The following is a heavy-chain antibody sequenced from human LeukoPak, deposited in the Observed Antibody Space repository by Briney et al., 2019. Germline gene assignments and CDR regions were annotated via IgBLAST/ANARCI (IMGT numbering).Heavy chain of an antibody. Sequence: GGSLRLSCAASGFTFSSCAMSWVRQAPGKGLEWASAISGSGGSTYYADSVKGRFTISRDNSKNTLYLQMNSLRAEDTAVYYCAKDSSSWYEVDYWGQGTLVTVSS. V-gene: IGHV3-23*01. CDR2: ISGSGGST. D-gene: IGHD6-13*01. CDR3: AKDSSSWYEVDY. CDR1: GFTFSSCA. J-gene: IGHJ4*02.